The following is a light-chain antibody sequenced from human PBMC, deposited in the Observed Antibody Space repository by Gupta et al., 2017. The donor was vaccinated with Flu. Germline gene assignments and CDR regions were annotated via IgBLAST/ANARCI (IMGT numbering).Light chain of an antibody. J-gene: IGLJ2*01. CDR3: QSADSSATDVV. CDR2: RDI. V-gene: IGLV3-25*03. CDR1: ALPKQF. Sequence: SYALPQPPSVSVSPGQTSRLTCSGDALPKQFSYWYHQKPGQAPVMVIYRDIARPSGIPERFSGSSSGTTVTLTISGVQAEVEADYYCQSADSSATDVVFGGGTKLTVL.